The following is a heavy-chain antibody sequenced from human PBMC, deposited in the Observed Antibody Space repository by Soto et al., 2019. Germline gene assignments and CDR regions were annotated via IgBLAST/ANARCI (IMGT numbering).Heavy chain of an antibody. CDR2: IYYSGST. CDR3: ARQGCSSTSCYKGFDY. Sequence: SETLSLICTVSGGSVSSGSYYWSWIRQPPGKGLEWIGYIYYSGSTNYNPSLKSRVTISVDTSKNQFSLKLSSVTAADTAVYYCARQGCSSTSCYKGFDYWGQGTLVTVSS. CDR1: GGSVSSGSYY. D-gene: IGHD2-2*02. V-gene: IGHV4-61*01. J-gene: IGHJ4*02.